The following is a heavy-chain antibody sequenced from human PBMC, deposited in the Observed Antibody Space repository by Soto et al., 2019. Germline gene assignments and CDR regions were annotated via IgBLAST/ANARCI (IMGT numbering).Heavy chain of an antibody. CDR3: ARVGSGGSHYGMDV. CDR2: INQSGST. D-gene: IGHD2-15*01. CDR1: GGSFSGYY. J-gene: IGHJ6*02. Sequence: QVQLQQWGAGLLKPSETLSLTCAVYGGSFSGYYWSWIRQPPGKGLEWIGEINQSGSTNYNPSLKSRVTISVDTSKNQFSLKLSSVTAADTAVYYCARVGSGGSHYGMDVWGQGTTVTVSS. V-gene: IGHV4-34*01.